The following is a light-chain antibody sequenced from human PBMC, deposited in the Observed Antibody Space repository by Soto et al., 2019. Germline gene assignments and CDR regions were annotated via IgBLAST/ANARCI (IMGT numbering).Light chain of an antibody. J-gene: IGKJ5*01. V-gene: IGKV3-20*01. Sequence: EIVLTQSPGTLSLSPGERATLSCRASQSVSSSYLAWYQQKPGQAPRLLIYGASGRATGIPDRFSGSVSGTDFTLTISRLEPEDFAVYYCQQYVRSTPVTFGQGTRLEIK. CDR2: GAS. CDR1: QSVSSSY. CDR3: QQYVRSTPVT.